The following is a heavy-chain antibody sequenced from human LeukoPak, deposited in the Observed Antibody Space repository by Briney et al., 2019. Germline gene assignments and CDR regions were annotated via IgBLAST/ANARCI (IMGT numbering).Heavy chain of an antibody. J-gene: IGHJ6*02. CDR2: IYYSGST. CDR1: GGSISSYY. Sequence: SETLSLTCTVSGGSISSYYWSWIRQPPGKGLEWIGYIYYSGSTNYNPSLKSRVTISVDTSKNQFSLKLSSVTAADTAVYYCARDRSGTEYGVDVWGQGTTVTVSS. CDR3: ARDRSGTEYGVDV. D-gene: IGHD3-3*01. V-gene: IGHV4-59*01.